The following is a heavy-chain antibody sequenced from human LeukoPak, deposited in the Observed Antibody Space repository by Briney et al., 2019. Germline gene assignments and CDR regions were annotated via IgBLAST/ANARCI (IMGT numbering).Heavy chain of an antibody. CDR1: GFTFIDYD. Sequence: GGSLRLSCAASGFTFIDYDMHWVRQVIGKGLEWVSAIGIRGDTHYSGSVKGRFTISRENAESSLYLQLNSLRAEDTAVYYCARGGIQVSGIDEFDYWGQGTLVTVSS. J-gene: IGHJ4*02. D-gene: IGHD5-18*01. CDR2: IGIRGDT. V-gene: IGHV3-13*01. CDR3: ARGGIQVSGIDEFDY.